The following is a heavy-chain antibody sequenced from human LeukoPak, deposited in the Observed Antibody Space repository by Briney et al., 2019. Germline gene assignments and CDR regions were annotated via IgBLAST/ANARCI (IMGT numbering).Heavy chain of an antibody. J-gene: IGHJ4*02. CDR3: ARDGGDDYGDPQYYFDY. V-gene: IGHV1-69*13. Sequence: GASVKVSCKASVGTFSSYAISWVRQAPGQGLEWMGGIIPIFGTANYAQKFQGRVTITADESTSTAYMELSSLRSEDTAVYYCARDGGDDYGDPQYYFDYWGQGTLVTVSS. CDR1: VGTFSSYA. D-gene: IGHD4-17*01. CDR2: IIPIFGTA.